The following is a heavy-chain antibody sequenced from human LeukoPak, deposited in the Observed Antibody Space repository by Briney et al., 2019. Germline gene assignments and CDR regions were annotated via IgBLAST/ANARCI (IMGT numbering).Heavy chain of an antibody. Sequence: GRSLRLSCAASGFTFSSYGMHWVRQAPGKGLEWVAVISYDGSNKYYADSVKGRFTISRDNSKNTLYLQMNSLRAEDTAVYYCARPFHKFFDYWGQGTLVTVSS. D-gene: IGHD3-3*02. CDR1: GFTFSSYG. V-gene: IGHV3-30*03. CDR3: ARPFHKFFDY. CDR2: ISYDGSNK. J-gene: IGHJ4*02.